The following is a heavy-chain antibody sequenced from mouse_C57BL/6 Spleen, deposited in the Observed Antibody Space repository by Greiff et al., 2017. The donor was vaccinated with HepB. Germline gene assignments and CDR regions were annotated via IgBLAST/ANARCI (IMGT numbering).Heavy chain of an antibody. D-gene: IGHD1-1*01. CDR2: ISNGGGST. V-gene: IGHV5-12*01. Sequence: EVHLVESGGGLVQPGGSLKLSCAASGFTFSDYYMYWVRQTPEKRLEWVAYISNGGGSTYYPDTVKGRFTISRDNAKNTLYLQMSRLKSEDTAMYYCARHGYYGSSYPYAMDYWGQGTSVTVSS. CDR1: GFTFSDYY. J-gene: IGHJ4*01. CDR3: ARHGYYGSSYPYAMDY.